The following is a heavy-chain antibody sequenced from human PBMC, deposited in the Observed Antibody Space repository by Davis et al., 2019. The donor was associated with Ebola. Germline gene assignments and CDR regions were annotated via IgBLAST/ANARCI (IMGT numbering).Heavy chain of an antibody. V-gene: IGHV1-46*01. CDR1: GYTFTSYY. CDR2: INPSGGST. CDR3: ATDPMGSGWKPFDY. D-gene: IGHD6-19*01. J-gene: IGHJ4*02. Sequence: AASVKVSCKASGYTFTSYYMHWVRQAPGQGLEWMGIINPSGGSTSYAQKFQGRVTMTEDTSTDTAYMELSSLRSEDTAVYYCATDPMGSGWKPFDYWGQGTLVTVSS.